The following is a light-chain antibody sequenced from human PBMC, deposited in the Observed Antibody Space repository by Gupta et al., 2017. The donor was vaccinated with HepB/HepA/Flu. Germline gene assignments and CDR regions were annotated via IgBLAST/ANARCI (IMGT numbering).Light chain of an antibody. J-gene: IGKJ1*01. V-gene: IGKV4-1*01. CDR3: QQDDTTPRT. CDR1: QSVLYNSNNKHY. Sequence: DIVMTQSPDSLAVSLGERATINCKSSQSVLYNSNNKHYLVWYQQKPGQPPKLLIYWASTRESGVPDRFNGSGSGTDFTLTISNLQAEDVAVYYCQQDDTTPRTFGQGTKVEIK. CDR2: WAS.